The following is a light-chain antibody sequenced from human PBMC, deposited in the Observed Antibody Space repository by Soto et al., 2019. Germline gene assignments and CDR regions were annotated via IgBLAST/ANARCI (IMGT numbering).Light chain of an antibody. J-gene: IGKJ1*01. V-gene: IGKV1-27*01. CDR3: QKYNSVPWT. Sequence: DIQMTQSPSSLSASVGDRVTITCRASQDISNYLAWYQQQPGKVPKLLIYAASTLQSGIPSRFSGSGSGTDFTLTISSLQPEDVATYYCQKYNSVPWTFGQGTTVELK. CDR2: AAS. CDR1: QDISNY.